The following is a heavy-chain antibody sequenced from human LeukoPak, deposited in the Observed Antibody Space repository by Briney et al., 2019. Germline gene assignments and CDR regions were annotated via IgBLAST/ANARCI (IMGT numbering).Heavy chain of an antibody. V-gene: IGHV1-24*01. CDR2: FHPEDGEI. D-gene: IGHD3-22*01. CDR1: GYTPTELS. CDR3: ATERYYYDSSGYYTRDY. J-gene: IGHJ4*02. Sequence: ASVKVSCKVCGYTPTELSMHWVRQVPGKWLEWIGGFHPEDGEIIYAQKFQGRVTMTEDTSTDTAYMELSSLRSEDTAVYYCATERYYYDSSGYYTRDYWGQGTLVTVSS.